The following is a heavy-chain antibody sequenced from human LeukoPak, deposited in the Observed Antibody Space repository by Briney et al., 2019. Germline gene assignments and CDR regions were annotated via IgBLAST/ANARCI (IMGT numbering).Heavy chain of an antibody. CDR1: GFTFSNYW. V-gene: IGHV3-7*01. CDR2: IEKDGSEI. J-gene: IGHJ4*02. D-gene: IGHD6-19*01. Sequence: GGSLRLSCAASGFTFSNYWMNWVRQAPGKGMEWGAIIEKDGSEILYVDSVKGRFTISRDNAKNSLYLQMNSLRAEDTAVYYCAAGAGWLIDWWGQGTLVTVSS. CDR3: AAGAGWLIDW.